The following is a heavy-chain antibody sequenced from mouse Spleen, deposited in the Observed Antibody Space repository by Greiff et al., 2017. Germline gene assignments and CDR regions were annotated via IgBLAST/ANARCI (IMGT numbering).Heavy chain of an antibody. Sequence: EVKVVESGGGLVQPKGSLKLSCAASGFSFNTYAMNWVRQAPGKGLEWVARIRSKSNNYATYYADSVKDRFTISRDDSESMLYLQMNNLKTEDTAMYYCVRQRDWYFDVWGAGTTVTVSS. CDR3: VRQRDWYFDV. J-gene: IGHJ1*01. CDR1: GFSFNTYA. V-gene: IGHV10-1*01. CDR2: IRSKSNNYAT.